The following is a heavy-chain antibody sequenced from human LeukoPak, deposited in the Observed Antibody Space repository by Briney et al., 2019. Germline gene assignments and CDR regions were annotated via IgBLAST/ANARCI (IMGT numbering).Heavy chain of an antibody. J-gene: IGHJ3*02. D-gene: IGHD6-19*01. CDR3: ARDRSSSGWYEGAFDI. CDR1: GDSITGYY. Sequence: PSETLSLTCSVSGDSITGYYWGWIRQPPGKWLEWIGNIYYTGNTYYNSSLKSRVTISLDTSKNQFSLKLSSVTAADTAVYYCARDRSSSGWYEGAFDIWGQGTMVTVSS. CDR2: IYYTGNT. V-gene: IGHV4-39*07.